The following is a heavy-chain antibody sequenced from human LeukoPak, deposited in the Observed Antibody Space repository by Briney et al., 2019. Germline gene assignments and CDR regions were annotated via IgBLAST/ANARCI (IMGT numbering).Heavy chain of an antibody. Sequence: ASVKVSCKASGYTFTSYAMNWVRQAPGQGLEWMGWINTNTGNPTYAQGFTGRFVFSLDTSVSTAYLQISSLKAEDTAVYYCARTYSSSWYGFSPNWFDPWGQGTLVTVSS. V-gene: IGHV7-4-1*02. CDR2: INTNTGNP. CDR3: ARTYSSSWYGFSPNWFDP. CDR1: GYTFTSYA. D-gene: IGHD6-13*01. J-gene: IGHJ5*02.